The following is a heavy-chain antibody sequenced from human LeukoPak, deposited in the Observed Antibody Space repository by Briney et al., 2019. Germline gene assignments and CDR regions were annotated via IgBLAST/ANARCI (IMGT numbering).Heavy chain of an antibody. CDR1: GYNFTTYA. Sequence: ASVKVSCKASGYNFTTYAMSWVRQAPVQGLEWMGWINTNTENPTYAQGFTGRFVFSLDTSVTTAYLQISRLKAEDTAVYYCAREGESFSRYYYYAMDVWGQGTTVTVSS. CDR3: AREGESFSRYYYYAMDV. D-gene: IGHD1-26*01. J-gene: IGHJ6*02. V-gene: IGHV7-4-1*02. CDR2: INTNTENP.